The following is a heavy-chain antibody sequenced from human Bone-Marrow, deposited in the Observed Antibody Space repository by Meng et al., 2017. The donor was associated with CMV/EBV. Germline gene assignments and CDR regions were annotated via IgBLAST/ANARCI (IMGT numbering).Heavy chain of an antibody. Sequence: GESLKISCAASGFTFSSYAMSWVRQAPGKGLEWVSVIYSGGSSTYYADSVKGRFTISRDNSKNTLYLQMNSLRAEDTAVYYCAKEGIFQALDYWGQGTLVTVSS. CDR1: GFTFSSYA. CDR3: AKEGIFQALDY. V-gene: IGHV3-23*03. CDR2: IYSGGSST. J-gene: IGHJ4*02. D-gene: IGHD3-3*01.